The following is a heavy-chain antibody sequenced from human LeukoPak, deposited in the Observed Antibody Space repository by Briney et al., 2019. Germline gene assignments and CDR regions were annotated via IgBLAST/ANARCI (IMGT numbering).Heavy chain of an antibody. CDR3: AKVFYTLSFDF. J-gene: IGHJ4*02. V-gene: IGHV3-23*01. CDR1: TTFA. CDR2: ISDRGDKT. Sequence: GGSLRLSCAAFTTFAMSWVRQAPGRGLEWVSVISDRGDKTHYADSVRGRFTISRDNSKKTVSLQMNGLRVDDTAVYFCAKVFYTLSFDFSGQGILVTVSP. D-gene: IGHD2/OR15-2a*01.